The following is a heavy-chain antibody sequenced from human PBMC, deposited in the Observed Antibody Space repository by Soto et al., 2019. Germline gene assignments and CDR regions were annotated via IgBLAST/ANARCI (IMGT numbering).Heavy chain of an antibody. V-gene: IGHV1-8*01. CDR2: MNPNSRNT. D-gene: IGHD3-22*01. J-gene: IGHJ6*02. CDR3: ASSGITMRYYYYYGMDV. CDR1: GYTFTSYD. Sequence: ASVKVSCKASGYTFTSYDINWVRQATGQGLEWMGWMNPNSRNTGYAQKFQGRVTMTRNTSISTAYMELSSLRSEDTAVYYCASSGITMRYYYYYGMDVWGQGTTVTVSS.